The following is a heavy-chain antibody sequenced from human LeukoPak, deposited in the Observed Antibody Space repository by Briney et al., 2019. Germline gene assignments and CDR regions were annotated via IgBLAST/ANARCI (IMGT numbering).Heavy chain of an antibody. CDR3: ASDFAGY. CDR2: MNTNSGNT. Sequence: GSVKVSCKASGYTFTSYVINWVRQATGQGLEWMGWMNTNSGNTGYAQKFQGRVTMTRTTSISTAYMELSSLRSEDTAVYYCASDFAGYWGQGTLVTVSS. V-gene: IGHV1-8*01. J-gene: IGHJ4*02. D-gene: IGHD2/OR15-2a*01. CDR1: GYTFTSYV.